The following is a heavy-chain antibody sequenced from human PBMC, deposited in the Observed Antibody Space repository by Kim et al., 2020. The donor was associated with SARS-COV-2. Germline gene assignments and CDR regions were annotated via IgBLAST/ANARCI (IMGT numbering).Heavy chain of an antibody. CDR3: ARDLDLWFGELLAGGFDP. CDR1: TSYA. CDR2: INAGNGNT. Sequence: TSYAMHWVRQAPGQRLEWMGWINAGNGNTKYSQKFQGRVTITRDTSASTAYMELSSLRSEDTAVYYCARDLDLWFGELLAGGFDPWGQGTLAT. V-gene: IGHV1-3*01. D-gene: IGHD3-10*01. J-gene: IGHJ5*02.